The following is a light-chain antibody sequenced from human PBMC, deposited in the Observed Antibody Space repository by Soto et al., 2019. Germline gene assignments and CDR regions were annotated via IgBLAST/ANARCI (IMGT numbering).Light chain of an antibody. J-gene: IGKJ1*01. CDR2: KAS. V-gene: IGKV1-5*03. Sequence: DIQLTQSPSTLSASVGDRVTITYRASQSLSSWLAWYQQKPGKAPKLLISKASSLESGVPSRFTGSGSGTDFTLTISSLQPDDFATYYCQQYKSHWTFGQGTKVEIK. CDR1: QSLSSW. CDR3: QQYKSHWT.